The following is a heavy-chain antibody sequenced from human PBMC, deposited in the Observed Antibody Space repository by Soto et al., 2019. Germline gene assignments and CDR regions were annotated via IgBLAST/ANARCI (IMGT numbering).Heavy chain of an antibody. CDR1: GFSLSTSGVG. J-gene: IGHJ4*02. D-gene: IGHD4-17*01. V-gene: IGHV2-5*02. CDR3: ARKGYGDYPIDY. Sequence: QITLKESGPSLVKPTQTLTLTCTFSGFSLSTSGVGVGWFRQPPGKALEWLAVIYWDDYKHYSPSLKSRLTSAKDTTNNPVVLTMTNLDPVDTATYYCARKGYGDYPIDYWGQGTLVTVSS. CDR2: IYWDDYK.